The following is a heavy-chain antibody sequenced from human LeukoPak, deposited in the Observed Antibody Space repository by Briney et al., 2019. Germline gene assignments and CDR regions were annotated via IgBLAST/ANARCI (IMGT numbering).Heavy chain of an antibody. CDR2: INPNSGGT. Sequence: PSVKVSCKASGYTFTGYYMHWVRQAPGQGLEWMGWINPNSGGTNYAQKFQGRVTVTTITPISTAYMEQSRLRSDDTAVYYCAKPDRGLGDDLGDYWGQGTLVTVSS. J-gene: IGHJ4*02. CDR3: AKPDRGLGDDLGDY. V-gene: IGHV1-2*02. CDR1: GYTFTGYY. D-gene: IGHD3-16*01.